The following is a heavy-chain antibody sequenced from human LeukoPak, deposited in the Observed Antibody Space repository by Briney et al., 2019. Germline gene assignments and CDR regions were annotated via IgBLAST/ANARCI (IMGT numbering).Heavy chain of an antibody. CDR3: ARDSYYPPHYFDY. CDR1: GGPISSYY. D-gene: IGHD3-10*01. CDR2: IYTSGST. V-gene: IGHV4-4*07. Sequence: SETLSLTCSVPGGPISSYYWSWIRQPAGKGLEWIGRIYTSGSTNYNPSLKSRVTMSVDTSKNQFCLKLSSVTAADTAVYYCARDSYYPPHYFDYWGQGTLVTVSS. J-gene: IGHJ4*02.